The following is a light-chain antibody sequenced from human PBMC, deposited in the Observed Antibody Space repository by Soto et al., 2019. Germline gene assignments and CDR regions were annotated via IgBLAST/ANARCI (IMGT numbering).Light chain of an antibody. CDR2: RAS. V-gene: IGKV1-5*03. J-gene: IGKJ3*01. CDR1: QTINSW. Sequence: DIQMTQSPSTLSASVGDRVTITCRACQTINSWLAWYQQKPGKAPKLLIYRASTLQSGVPSRFSGSGSGTEFTLTISSLQPDDFATYYCQQYNTYSFTFGPGTKVDIE. CDR3: QQYNTYSFT.